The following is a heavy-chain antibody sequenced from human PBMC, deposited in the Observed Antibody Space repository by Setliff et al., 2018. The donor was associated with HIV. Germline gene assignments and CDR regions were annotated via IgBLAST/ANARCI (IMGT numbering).Heavy chain of an antibody. CDR3: AREWSYGAFDTFDV. V-gene: IGHV4-34*01. D-gene: IGHD5-18*01. Sequence: SETLSLTCAVYGGPFSAYYWSWIRQPPGKGLEWIGEINHSGSTNYNPSLKTRVTIMVDTPKNQFSLKLGSVTAADTAVYYCAREWSYGAFDTFDVWGQGTMVTVSS. CDR1: GGPFSAYY. CDR2: INHSGST. J-gene: IGHJ3*01.